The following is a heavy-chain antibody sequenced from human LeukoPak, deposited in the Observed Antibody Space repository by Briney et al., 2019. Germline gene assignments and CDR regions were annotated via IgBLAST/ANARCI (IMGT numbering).Heavy chain of an antibody. D-gene: IGHD2-2*01. CDR3: AKDKFSTTMVTPAARLGLDV. Sequence: GGSLRLSCAASEFTFSNHAMSWVRQAPGKGLEWVASISGSGVGPYYADSVKGRFTISRDNSKKMVYLQMNSLRAEDTALYFCAKDKFSTTMVTPAARLGLDVWGQGTTVTVSS. J-gene: IGHJ6*02. CDR2: ISGSGVGP. CDR1: EFTFSNHA. V-gene: IGHV3-23*01.